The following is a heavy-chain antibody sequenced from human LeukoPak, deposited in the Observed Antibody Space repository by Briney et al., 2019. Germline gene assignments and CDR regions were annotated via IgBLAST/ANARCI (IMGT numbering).Heavy chain of an antibody. CDR1: GFTFSSYW. D-gene: IGHD6-19*01. Sequence: PGGSLRLSCAASGFTFSSYWMHWVRQAPGKGLVWVSRINSDGSSTSYADSVKGRFTISRDNAKNTLYLQMNSLRAEDTAVYYCAQGGTSSGYRGTWWGQGTLVTVSS. CDR2: INSDGSST. V-gene: IGHV3-74*01. J-gene: IGHJ4*02. CDR3: AQGGTSSGYRGTW.